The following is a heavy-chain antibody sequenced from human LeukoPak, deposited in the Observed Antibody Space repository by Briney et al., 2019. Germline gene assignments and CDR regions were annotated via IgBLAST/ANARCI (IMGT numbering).Heavy chain of an antibody. CDR2: ITWNSGSI. CDR3: AKEDHFAS. J-gene: IGHJ4*02. Sequence: GRSLRLSCAASGFTFDDYTMPWVRQAPGKGLEWVSGITWNSGSIGYADSVRGRFTISRDNAKNSLYLEMNSLRAEDTALYYCAKEDHFASWGQGTLVTVSS. V-gene: IGHV3-9*01. CDR1: GFTFDDYT.